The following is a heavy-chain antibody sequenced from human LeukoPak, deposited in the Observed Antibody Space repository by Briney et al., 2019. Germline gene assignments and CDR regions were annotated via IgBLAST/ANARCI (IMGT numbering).Heavy chain of an antibody. CDR2: ISCDGSNK. Sequence: GGSLRLSCAASGFTFSSYAMPWVRQAPGKGLEWVAVISCDGSNKYYADSVKGRFTISRDNSKNTLYLQMNSLRAEDTAVYYCARGSSGDYNDYWGQGTLVTVSS. CDR1: GFTFSSYA. V-gene: IGHV3-30-3*01. CDR3: ARGSSGDYNDY. D-gene: IGHD3-10*01. J-gene: IGHJ4*02.